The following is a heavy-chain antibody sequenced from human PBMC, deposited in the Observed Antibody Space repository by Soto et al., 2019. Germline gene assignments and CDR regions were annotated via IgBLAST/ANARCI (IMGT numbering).Heavy chain of an antibody. CDR3: AKGSLGYCTGATCYPFDS. V-gene: IGHV3-23*01. CDR1: GFTFSTYA. CDR2: ISGSGGDT. D-gene: IGHD2-15*01. Sequence: GSLRLSCAASGFTFSTYAMIWVRQAPGKGLEWVSGISGSGGDTYYADSVMGRFTVSRDNSKNTLYLQMNNLRAEDTAKYYCAKGSLGYCTGATCYPFDSWGQGTLVTVSS. J-gene: IGHJ4*02.